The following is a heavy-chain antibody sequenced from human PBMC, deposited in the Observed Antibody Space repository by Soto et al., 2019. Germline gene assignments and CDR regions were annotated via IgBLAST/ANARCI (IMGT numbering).Heavy chain of an antibody. CDR1: GGTFSSYS. CDR3: ARKDYYDSSGYYNLVRAFDI. V-gene: IGHV1-69*13. CDR2: IIPIFGTA. D-gene: IGHD3-22*01. Sequence: SVKVSCKSSGGTFSSYSISWVRQAPGQGLEWMGGIIPIFGTANYAQKFQGRVTITADESTSTAYMELSSLRSEDTAVYYCARKDYYDSSGYYNLVRAFDIWGQGTMVTVSS. J-gene: IGHJ3*02.